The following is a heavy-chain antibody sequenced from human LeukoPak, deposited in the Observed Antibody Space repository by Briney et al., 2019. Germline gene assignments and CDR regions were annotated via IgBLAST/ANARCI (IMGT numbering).Heavy chain of an antibody. V-gene: IGHV3-7*01. Sequence: ETLSLTCTVSGGSLSSSSYYWGWVRQAPGKGLEWVANIKQDGSEKYYVDSVKGRFTISRDNAKNSLYLQMNSLRAEDTDVYYCARDLGYDFWSGYLDYWGQGTLVSVSS. CDR2: IKQDGSEK. J-gene: IGHJ4*02. CDR3: ARDLGYDFWSGYLDY. CDR1: GGSLSSSSYY. D-gene: IGHD3-3*01.